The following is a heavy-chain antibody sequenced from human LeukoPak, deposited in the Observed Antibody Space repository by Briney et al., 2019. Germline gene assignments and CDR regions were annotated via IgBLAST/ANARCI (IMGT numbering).Heavy chain of an antibody. CDR1: RYTFTGYY. Sequence: ASVKVSCKASRYTFTGYYIHWVRQPPGQGLEWMGWINPYSGATNYVQKFQGRVTMTTDTSINTAYMDLSSLRSDDTAMYYCARDGACSSTSCQNFDYWGEGTLVTVSS. CDR2: INPYSGAT. D-gene: IGHD2-2*01. CDR3: ARDGACSSTSCQNFDY. V-gene: IGHV1-2*02. J-gene: IGHJ4*02.